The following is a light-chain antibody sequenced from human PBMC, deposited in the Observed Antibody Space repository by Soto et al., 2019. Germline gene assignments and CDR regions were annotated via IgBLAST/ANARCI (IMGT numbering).Light chain of an antibody. CDR2: DAS. Sequence: EIVLTQSPATLSLSPGERATLSCRASQSVSSYLAWYQQKPGQAPRLLIYDASNRATGIPARFSGSGSGTDFTLTISSLEPEDFATYYCQQTYSLEYTFGQGTRLEIK. V-gene: IGKV3-11*01. J-gene: IGKJ2*01. CDR1: QSVSSY. CDR3: QQTYSLEYT.